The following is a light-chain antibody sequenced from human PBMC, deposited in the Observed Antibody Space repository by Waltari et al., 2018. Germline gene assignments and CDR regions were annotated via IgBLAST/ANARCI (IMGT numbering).Light chain of an antibody. CDR1: QGIRND. Sequence: AIQMTQSPSSLSASVGARVTITCRASQGIRNDLGWYQQKPGDAPKLLIYTASTLQSGVPSRFSGSGSGTDFTLTITSLQPEDFATYFCLQDYSYPRTFGQGTKVEIK. CDR2: TAS. J-gene: IGKJ1*01. CDR3: LQDYSYPRT. V-gene: IGKV1-6*01.